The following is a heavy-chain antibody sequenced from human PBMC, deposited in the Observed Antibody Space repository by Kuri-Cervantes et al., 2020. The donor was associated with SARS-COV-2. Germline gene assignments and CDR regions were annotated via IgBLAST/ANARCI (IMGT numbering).Heavy chain of an antibody. CDR1: GFTFSSYW. D-gene: IGHD3-3*01. J-gene: IGHJ6*04. V-gene: IGHV3-74*01. Sequence: GGSLRLSCAASGFTFSSYWMHWVRQAPGKGLVWVSRINSDGSSTSYADSVKGRFTISRDNAKNTLYLQMNSLRAEDTAVYYCARDLLNVWSGYYYYYGMDVWGKGTTVTVSS. CDR2: INSDGSST. CDR3: ARDLLNVWSGYYYYYGMDV.